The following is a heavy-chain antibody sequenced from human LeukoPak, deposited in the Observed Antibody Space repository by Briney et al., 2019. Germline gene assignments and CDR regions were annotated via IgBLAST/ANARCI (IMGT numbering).Heavy chain of an antibody. J-gene: IGHJ3*02. CDR1: GYTFTSYY. D-gene: IGHD5-24*01. CDR3: ARADGYSPRDAFHI. V-gene: IGHV1-46*01. CDR2: INPSGGST. Sequence: ASVKVSCKASGYTFTSYYIHWVRQAPGQGLEWMGIINPSGGSTTYAQNFQGRVTMTRDMSTSTVYMELRSLRSEDMAVYYCARADGYSPRDAFHIWGQGTMVTVSS.